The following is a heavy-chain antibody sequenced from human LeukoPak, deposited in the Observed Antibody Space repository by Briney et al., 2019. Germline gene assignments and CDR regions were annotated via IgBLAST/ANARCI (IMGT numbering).Heavy chain of an antibody. V-gene: IGHV4-59*01. D-gene: IGHD3-10*01. Sequence: PSETLSLTCTVSGGSISSYHWSWIRQPPGKGLEWIGYIYYSGSTNYNPSLKSRVTISVDTSKNQFSLKLSSVTAADTAVYYCARGPPGGQFDPWGQGTLVTVSS. CDR3: ARGPPGGQFDP. J-gene: IGHJ5*02. CDR1: GGSISSYH. CDR2: IYYSGST.